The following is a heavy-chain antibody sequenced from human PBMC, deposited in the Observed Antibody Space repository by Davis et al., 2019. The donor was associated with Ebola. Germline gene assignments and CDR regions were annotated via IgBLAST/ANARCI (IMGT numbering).Heavy chain of an antibody. D-gene: IGHD6-13*01. Sequence: AASVKVSCKASGYTFSSYGISWVRQVPGQGLEWMGWISGYNGNTNYEQKFQGRVTMTTDTYTSTAYMELSSLRSEDTAVYYCAREIGVSGDDYWGQGTLVTVSS. J-gene: IGHJ4*02. V-gene: IGHV1-18*01. CDR2: ISGYNGNT. CDR1: GYTFSSYG. CDR3: AREIGVSGDDY.